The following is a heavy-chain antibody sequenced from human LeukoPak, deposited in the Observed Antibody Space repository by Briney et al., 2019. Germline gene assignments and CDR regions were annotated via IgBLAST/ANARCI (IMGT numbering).Heavy chain of an antibody. CDR3: ARVEDSTVGDY. CDR2: INPNSGGT. CDR1: GYTFTGYY. J-gene: IGHJ4*02. V-gene: IGHV1-2*02. D-gene: IGHD4-23*01. Sequence: GASGKVSCKASGYTFTGYYMHWGRQAPGQGLEGMGWINPNSGGTNYAQKFQGRVTMTRDTSISTAYMELSRLRSDDTAVYYCARVEDSTVGDYWGQGTLVTVSS.